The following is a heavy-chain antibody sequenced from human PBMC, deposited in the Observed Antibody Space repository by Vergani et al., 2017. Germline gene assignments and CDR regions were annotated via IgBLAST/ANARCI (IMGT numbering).Heavy chain of an antibody. CDR2: ISDNGGTT. J-gene: IGHJ3*02. Sequence: EVQLLESGGDLVQPGGSLRLSCAASGFTFIMHAMSWVRQAPGKGLEWVSIISDNGGTTYYADSVKGRFTISRDNSKNTLFLHMNSLRPEDTAVYYCAKVGRSEVAGTFGAFDIWGQGTMVTVSS. D-gene: IGHD6-19*01. CDR1: GFTFIMHA. CDR3: AKVGRSEVAGTFGAFDI. V-gene: IGHV3-23*01.